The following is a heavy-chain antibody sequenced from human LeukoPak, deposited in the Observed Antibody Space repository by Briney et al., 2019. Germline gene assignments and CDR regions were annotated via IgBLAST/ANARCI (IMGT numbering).Heavy chain of an antibody. D-gene: IGHD4-23*01. V-gene: IGHV3-23*01. CDR1: GFTFSSYA. CDR2: ISGSGGST. J-gene: IGHJ4*02. Sequence: GGSLRFSCAASGFTFSSYAMSWVRQAPGKGLEWVSAISGSGGSTYYADSVKGRFTISRDNSKNTLYLQMNSLRAEDTAVYYRAKVKAAVVRGVFDYWGQGTLVTVSS. CDR3: AKVKAAVVRGVFDY.